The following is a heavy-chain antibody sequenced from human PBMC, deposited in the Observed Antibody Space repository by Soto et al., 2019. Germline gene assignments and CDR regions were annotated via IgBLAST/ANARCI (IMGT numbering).Heavy chain of an antibody. CDR2: INHSGST. D-gene: IGHD5-12*01. CDR3: AVEERWLQLGGYYYYGMDV. Sequence: SETLSLTCAVYGGSFSGYYWSWIRQPPGKGLEWIGEINHSGSTNYNPSLKSRVTISVDTSKNQFSLKLSSVTAADTSVYYCAVEERWLQLGGYYYYGMDVWGQGTTVT. CDR1: GGSFSGYY. V-gene: IGHV4-34*01. J-gene: IGHJ6*02.